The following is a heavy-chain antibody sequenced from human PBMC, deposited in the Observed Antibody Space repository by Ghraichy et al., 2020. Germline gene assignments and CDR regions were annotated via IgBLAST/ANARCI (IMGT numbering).Heavy chain of an antibody. D-gene: IGHD1-26*01. J-gene: IGHJ4*02. CDR2: ISAYNGNT. V-gene: IGHV1-18*04. CDR3: ATVGAARGYFDY. Sequence: ASVKVSCKASGYTFTSYGISWVRQAPGQGLEWMGWISAYNGNTNYAQKLQGRVTMTTYTSTSTAYMELRSLRSDDTAVYYCATVGAARGYFDYWGQGNRVTVSS. CDR1: GYTFTSYG.